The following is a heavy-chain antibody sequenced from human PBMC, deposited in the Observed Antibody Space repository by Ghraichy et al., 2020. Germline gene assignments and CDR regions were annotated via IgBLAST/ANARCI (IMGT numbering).Heavy chain of an antibody. CDR2: LYTSGST. J-gene: IGHJ4*02. CDR3: AGGVYGIRGFSADY. D-gene: IGHD2-8*01. CDR1: GGSINNHF. Sequence: SETLSLTCTVSGGSINNHFWTWIRQPPGKGLEWIAFLYTSGSTIYNSSLTSRVTIPIDTSKNQISLNMVSVTAADTAVYYWAGGVYGIRGFSADYWGQGTLVTVSS. V-gene: IGHV4-4*08.